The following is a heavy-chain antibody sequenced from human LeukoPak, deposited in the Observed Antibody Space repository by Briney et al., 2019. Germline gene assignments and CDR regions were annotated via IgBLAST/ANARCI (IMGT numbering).Heavy chain of an antibody. CDR1: GGSFSGYY. V-gene: IGHV4-34*01. CDR2: INHSGST. CDR3: AREIVGATTASAFDI. D-gene: IGHD1-26*01. Sequence: PSETLSLTCAVYGGSFSGYYWSWIRQPPGKGLEWIGEINHSGSTNYNPSLKSRVTVSVDTSKNQFSLKLSSVTAADTAVYYCAREIVGATTASAFDIWGQGTMVTVSS. J-gene: IGHJ3*02.